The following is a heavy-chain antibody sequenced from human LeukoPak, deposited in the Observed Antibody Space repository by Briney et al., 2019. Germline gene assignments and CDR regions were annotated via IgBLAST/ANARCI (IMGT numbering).Heavy chain of an antibody. CDR3: ATTSGYFYY. CDR1: AYTFTDYY. D-gene: IGHD1-26*01. CDR2: INPSSGDT. Sequence: ASVTVSCKASAYTFTDYYVHWVRQAPGQGLEWMGRINPSSGDTNYPQNFQGRVTMTRDTSISTAYMELSRLRSDDTAVYYCATTSGYFYYWGQGTLVTVSS. V-gene: IGHV1-2*06. J-gene: IGHJ4*02.